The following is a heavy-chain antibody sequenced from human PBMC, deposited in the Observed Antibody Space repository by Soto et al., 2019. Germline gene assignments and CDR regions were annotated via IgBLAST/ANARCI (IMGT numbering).Heavy chain of an antibody. CDR2: IIPILGIA. CDR1: GGTFSSYT. V-gene: IGHV1-69*02. J-gene: IGHJ6*02. CDR3: ARGEELQYYYYYGMDV. D-gene: IGHD1-26*01. Sequence: QVQLVQSGAEVKKPGSSVKASCKASGGTFSSYTISWVRQAPGQGLEWMGRIIPILGIANYAQKFQGRVTITADKSTSTAYMELSSLRSEDTAVYYCARGEELQYYYYYGMDVWGQGTTVTVSS.